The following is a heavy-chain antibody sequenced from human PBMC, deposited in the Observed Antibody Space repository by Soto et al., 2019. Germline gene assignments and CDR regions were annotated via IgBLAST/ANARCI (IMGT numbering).Heavy chain of an antibody. J-gene: IGHJ5*02. D-gene: IGHD1-26*01. CDR3: AKNQGVELVPLATVDWFDP. V-gene: IGHV3-23*01. CDR2: ISGSGFKK. Sequence: GGSLRLPCSASGFIFENFGMSWVRQAPGKGLEWISSISGSGFKKYYADSVKGRFTISRDNSKSTVYLELNNLSAEDTAVYHCAKNQGVELVPLATVDWFDPWGQGSVVTVSS. CDR1: GFIFENFG.